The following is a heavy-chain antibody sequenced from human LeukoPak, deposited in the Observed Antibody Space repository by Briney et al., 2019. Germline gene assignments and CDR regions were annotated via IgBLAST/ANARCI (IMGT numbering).Heavy chain of an antibody. CDR2: LNQDADRE. V-gene: IGHV3-7*01. D-gene: IGHD1-14*01. CDR1: GFNSRAYW. CDR3: ARATTASARDH. Sequence: PGGSLRLSCAASGFNSRAYWMSWARQAPGKGLEWVASLNQDADREYYVDSVKGRFTISRDNAKNSLYLQMDSLRVEDTAVYYCARATTASARDHWGQGTLVTVSS. J-gene: IGHJ4*02.